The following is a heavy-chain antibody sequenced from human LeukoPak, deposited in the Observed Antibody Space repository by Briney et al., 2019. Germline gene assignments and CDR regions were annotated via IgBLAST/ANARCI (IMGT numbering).Heavy chain of an antibody. V-gene: IGHV3-74*03. CDR1: GFTVGNYW. CDR2: GDGDGSHS. Sequence: GGSLRLSCAASGFTVGNYWMHWVRQAPGKGPVWVSRGDGDGSHSTYADSVKGRFTISRDNAKNTLYLQMNSLTGEDTAVYYCAYSDHFDNWGQGTLVTVSS. J-gene: IGHJ4*02. D-gene: IGHD4-17*01. CDR3: AYSDHFDN.